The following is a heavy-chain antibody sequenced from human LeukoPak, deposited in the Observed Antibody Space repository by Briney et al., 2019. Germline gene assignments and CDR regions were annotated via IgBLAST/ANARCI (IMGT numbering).Heavy chain of an antibody. J-gene: IGHJ4*02. V-gene: IGHV4-39*01. CDR3: VSTGPGRYFDY. CDR1: GGSISSSSYY. Sequence: PSETLSLTCTVSGGSISSSSYYWGWIRQPPGKGLEWIGSIYYSGSTYYNPSLKSRVTISVDTSKNQFSLKLSSVTAADTAVYYCVSTGPGRYFDYWGQGTLVTVSS. CDR2: IYYSGST.